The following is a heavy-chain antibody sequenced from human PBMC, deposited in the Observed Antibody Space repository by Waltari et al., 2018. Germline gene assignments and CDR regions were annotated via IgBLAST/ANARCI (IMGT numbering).Heavy chain of an antibody. CDR1: GGSISSYY. V-gene: IGHV4-59*01. Sequence: QVQLQESGPGLVKPSETLSLTCTVSGGSISSYYWSWIRQPPGKGLEWIGYIYYSGSTNYNPSLKRRVTISVDTSKNQFSLKLSSVTAADTAVYYCARGRITMVRGVRHDAFDIWGQGTTVTVSS. CDR2: IYYSGST. D-gene: IGHD3-10*01. CDR3: ARGRITMVRGVRHDAFDI. J-gene: IGHJ3*02.